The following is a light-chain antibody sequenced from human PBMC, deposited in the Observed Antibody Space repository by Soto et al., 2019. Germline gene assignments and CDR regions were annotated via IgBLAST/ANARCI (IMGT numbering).Light chain of an antibody. Sequence: DIQMTQFPSSLSASVGDRVTITCRESQSIDNFVNWYRQKPGKAPSLLIYDASTLQSGVSSRFSGSGSGTDFTLTISSLQPEDFATYYCHQSYTRPRTFGQGTKVEMK. CDR3: HQSYTRPRT. V-gene: IGKV1-39*01. CDR2: DAS. CDR1: QSIDNF. J-gene: IGKJ1*01.